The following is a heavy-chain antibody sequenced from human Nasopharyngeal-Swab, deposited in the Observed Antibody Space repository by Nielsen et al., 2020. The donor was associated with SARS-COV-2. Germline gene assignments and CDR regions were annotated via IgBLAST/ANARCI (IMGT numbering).Heavy chain of an antibody. D-gene: IGHD7-27*01. J-gene: IGHJ6*03. CDR2: INHSGST. CDR1: GGSFSADY. Sequence: SATLSLTCAVYGGSFSADYWGWLRQPPGRGLDWIGEINHSGSTNYNPSLKSRVTISVDPSKNQFSLRLSSVTAADTAVYYCARGLSGIVPSPILGLGPYYYYYMDVWGKGTTVTVSS. V-gene: IGHV4-34*01. CDR3: ARGLSGIVPSPILGLGPYYYYYMDV.